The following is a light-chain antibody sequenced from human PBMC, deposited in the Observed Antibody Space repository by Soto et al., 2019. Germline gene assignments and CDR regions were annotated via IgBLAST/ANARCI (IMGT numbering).Light chain of an antibody. Sequence: EIVLTQSPGTLSLSPGERATLSCRASQSVSSSYLAWYQQKPGQAPRLLIYGASSRATGIPDRFSGSGSGTDFTLTISRQEPEDFAVYYRQQYGSSPPTFGQGTKV. CDR1: QSVSSSY. CDR2: GAS. CDR3: QQYGSSPPT. V-gene: IGKV3-20*01. J-gene: IGKJ1*01.